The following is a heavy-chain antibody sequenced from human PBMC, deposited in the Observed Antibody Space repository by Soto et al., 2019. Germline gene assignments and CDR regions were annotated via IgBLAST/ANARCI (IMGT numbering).Heavy chain of an antibody. CDR1: GYTFTSYD. CDR3: ARGATARNYYYYYYMDV. Sequence: ASVKVSCKASGYTFTSYDINWVRQATGQGLEWMGWMNPNSGNTGYAQKFQGRVTMTRNTSISTAYMELSSLRSEDTAVYYCARGATARNYYYYYYMDVWGKGTTVTVSS. D-gene: IGHD2-15*01. V-gene: IGHV1-8*01. CDR2: MNPNSGNT. J-gene: IGHJ6*03.